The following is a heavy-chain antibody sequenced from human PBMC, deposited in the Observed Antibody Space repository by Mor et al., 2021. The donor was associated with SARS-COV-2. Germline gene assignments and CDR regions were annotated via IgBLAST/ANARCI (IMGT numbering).Heavy chain of an antibody. Sequence: LEWVSYISSSSSTIYYADSVKGRFTISRDNAKNSLYLQMNSLRDEDTAVYYCARLAARRVLYYYMDVWG. D-gene: IGHD6-6*01. CDR3: ARLAARRVLYYYMDV. J-gene: IGHJ6*03. CDR2: ISSSSSTI. V-gene: IGHV3-48*02.